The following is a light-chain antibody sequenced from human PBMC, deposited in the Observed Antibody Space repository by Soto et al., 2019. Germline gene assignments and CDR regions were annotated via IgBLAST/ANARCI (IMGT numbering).Light chain of an antibody. J-gene: IGKJ5*01. V-gene: IGKV3-15*01. CDR1: QSVSSS. Sequence: ERVLTQSPAILSVSPGERATLSCRASQSVSSSLAWYQQKPGQAPRLLIYGASTRATGIPARFSGSGSGTEFTLTITSLQSEDFARYYCQQYNEWPYTFGQGTRLEIK. CDR2: GAS. CDR3: QQYNEWPYT.